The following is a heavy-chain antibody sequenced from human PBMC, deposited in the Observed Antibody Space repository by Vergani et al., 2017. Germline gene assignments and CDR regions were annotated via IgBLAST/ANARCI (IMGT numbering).Heavy chain of an antibody. V-gene: IGHV3-30*02. D-gene: IGHD1-26*01. CDR2: VKYDVSNK. CDR3: ARSGGYGEYYFDY. CDR1: GFNFSGYG. Sequence: QVQLVASGGGVVQAGGSLRLSCAASGFNFSGYGMHWVRQAPGKGLEWVAFVKYDVSNKYYADSVEGRSTISRDNSKKTLYLQMNSLRPEETALYHCARSGGYGEYYFDYWGQGTLVTVSS. J-gene: IGHJ4*02.